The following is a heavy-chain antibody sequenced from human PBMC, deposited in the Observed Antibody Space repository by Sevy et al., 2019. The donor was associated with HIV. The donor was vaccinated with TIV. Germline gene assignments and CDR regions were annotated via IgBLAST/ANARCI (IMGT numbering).Heavy chain of an antibody. V-gene: IGHV4-61*01. CDR2: MYYYGNT. CDR3: ARRRTTLVAGHYYGLDV. CDR1: GDSVSSCSYH. Sequence: SETLSLTCTVSGDSVSSCSYHWSWIRQPPGKGLEWIGYMYYYGNTNLNPSLRSRVTMSVDTSENQFSLKLGSVTAADTAVYYCARRRTTLVAGHYYGLDVWGQGTTVTVSS. J-gene: IGHJ6*02. D-gene: IGHD1-1*01.